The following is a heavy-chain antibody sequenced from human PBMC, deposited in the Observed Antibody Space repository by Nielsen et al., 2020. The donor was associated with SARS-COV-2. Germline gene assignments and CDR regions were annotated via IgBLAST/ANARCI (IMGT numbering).Heavy chain of an antibody. Sequence: GGSLRLSCETSGFTFTTYAMHWVRQAPGKGVEWVAIIWDDGKTKYYADSVKGRFTISRDNAKNTLYLQMNSLRAEDTAVYYCARHPIVVVPAAVSFYYYGMDVWGQGTTVTVSS. V-gene: IGHV3-33*01. CDR1: GFTFTTYA. CDR2: IWDDGKTK. J-gene: IGHJ6*02. D-gene: IGHD2-2*01. CDR3: ARHPIVVVPAAVSFYYYGMDV.